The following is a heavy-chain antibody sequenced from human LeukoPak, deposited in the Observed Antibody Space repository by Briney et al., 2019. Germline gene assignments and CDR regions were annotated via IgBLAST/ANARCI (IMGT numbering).Heavy chain of an antibody. V-gene: IGHV3-23*01. CDR1: GFTFSSYA. CDR3: AKASSSWYMDGSDY. Sequence: QSGGSPRLSCAASGFTFSSYAMSWVRQAPGKGLEWVSAISGSGGSTYYADSVKGRFTISRDNSKNTLYLQMNSLRAEDTAVYYCAKASSSWYMDGSDYWGQGTLVTVSS. J-gene: IGHJ4*02. CDR2: ISGSGGST. D-gene: IGHD6-13*01.